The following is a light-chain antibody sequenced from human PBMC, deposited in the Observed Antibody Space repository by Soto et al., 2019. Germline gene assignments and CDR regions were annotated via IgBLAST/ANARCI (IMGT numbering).Light chain of an antibody. V-gene: IGKV3D-15*01. CDR2: GAS. J-gene: IGKJ4*01. CDR1: QSINRN. CDR3: QQYHDWPPLT. Sequence: EIIMTQSPATLSVSPGERATLSCRASQSINRNLAWYQQKPGQAPRLLFYGASSRSTGVPDRFSVSGSGTYFTLTISRLEPEDFAVYYCQQYHDWPPLTFGGGTKVGIK.